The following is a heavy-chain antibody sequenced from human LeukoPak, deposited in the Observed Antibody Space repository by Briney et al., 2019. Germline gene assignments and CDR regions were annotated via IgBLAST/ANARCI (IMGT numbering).Heavy chain of an antibody. V-gene: IGHV4-4*09. Sequence: SETLSLTCTVSGGSISSYYWSWNRQPPGKGLEWIGYIYTSGSTNYNPSLKSRVTISVDTSKNQFSLKLSSVTAADTAVYYCARVPTYYYDSSDDYWGQGTLVTVSS. D-gene: IGHD3-22*01. CDR3: ARVPTYYYDSSDDY. J-gene: IGHJ4*02. CDR2: IYTSGST. CDR1: GGSISSYY.